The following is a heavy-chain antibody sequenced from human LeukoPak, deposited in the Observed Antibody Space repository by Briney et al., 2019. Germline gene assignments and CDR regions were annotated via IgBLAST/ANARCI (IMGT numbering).Heavy chain of an antibody. V-gene: IGHV4-4*07. CDR2: IYTSGST. J-gene: IGHJ5*02. D-gene: IGHD2-2*01. CDR3: ARVGNLQYQNWFDP. Sequence: SETLSLTCTVSGVSSSSSYWSWIRQPAGKGLEWIGRIYTSGSTNYNPSLKSRVTMSVDTSKNQFSLKLSSVTAADTAVYYCARVGNLQYQNWFDPWGQGTLVTVSS. CDR1: GVSSSSSY.